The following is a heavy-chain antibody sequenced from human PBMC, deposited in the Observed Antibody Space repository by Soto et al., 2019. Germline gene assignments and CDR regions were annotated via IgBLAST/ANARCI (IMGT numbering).Heavy chain of an antibody. CDR2: INPNSGGT. CDR1: GYTFTGYY. CDR3: AREGCSGGSCYFDY. Sequence: ASVKLSCKASGYTFTGYYMHWVRQAPGQGLEWMGWINPNSGGTNYAQKFQGWVTMTRDTSISTAYMELSRLRSDDTAVYYCAREGCSGGSCYFDYWGQGTLVTVSS. D-gene: IGHD2-15*01. V-gene: IGHV1-2*04. J-gene: IGHJ4*02.